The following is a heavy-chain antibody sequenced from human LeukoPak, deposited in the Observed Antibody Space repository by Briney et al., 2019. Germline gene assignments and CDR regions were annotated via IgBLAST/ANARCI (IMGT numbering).Heavy chain of an antibody. V-gene: IGHV1-69*13. CDR3: ARSYDGSWLRYYYGMDV. CDR2: IIPIFGTA. J-gene: IGHJ6*02. Sequence: SVKVSCKASGGTFSSYAISWVRQAPGQGLEWMGGIIPIFGTANYAQKFQGRVTITADESTSTAYMELSSLRSEGTAVYYCARSYDGSWLRYYYGMDVWGQGTAVTVSS. D-gene: IGHD2-15*01. CDR1: GGTFSSYA.